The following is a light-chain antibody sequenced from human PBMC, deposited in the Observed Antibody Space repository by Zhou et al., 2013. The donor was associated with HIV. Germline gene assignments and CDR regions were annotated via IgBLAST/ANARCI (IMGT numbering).Light chain of an antibody. Sequence: DIQMTQSPPSLSASVGDSVIITCRTSLNIRQSLNWYRRRPGQAPRLLVYSASTLQSGVPSRFSGSGSGTHFTLKISRVEAEDVGLYYCMQRIKFPWTFGQGTKVEIK. J-gene: IGKJ1*01. CDR2: SAS. CDR1: LNIRQS. CDR3: MQRIKFPWT. V-gene: IGKV1-39*01.